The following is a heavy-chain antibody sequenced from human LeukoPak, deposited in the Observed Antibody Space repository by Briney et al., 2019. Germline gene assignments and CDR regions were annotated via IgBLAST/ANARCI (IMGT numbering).Heavy chain of an antibody. Sequence: SETLSLTCAVYGGPFSGYYWSWIRQPPGKGLEWIGEINHSGSTNYNPSLKSRVTISVDTSKNQFSLKLSSVTAADTAVYYCARPGDYVGMWYDYWGQGTLVTVSS. CDR1: GGPFSGYY. J-gene: IGHJ4*02. CDR2: INHSGST. CDR3: ARPGDYVGMWYDY. D-gene: IGHD4-17*01. V-gene: IGHV4-34*01.